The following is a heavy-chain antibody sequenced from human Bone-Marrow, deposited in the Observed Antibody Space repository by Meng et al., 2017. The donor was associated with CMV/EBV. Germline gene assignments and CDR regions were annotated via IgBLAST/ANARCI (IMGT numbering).Heavy chain of an antibody. J-gene: IGHJ4*02. Sequence: SELLSLTCTVPGGSISSYYWSWIRQPPGKGLEWIGYIYYSGSTNYNPYLKRRVTISVDTSKNQFSLKLSSVTAADTAVYYCAREIVGATTRYYFDYWGQGTLVTVSS. CDR2: IYYSGST. V-gene: IGHV4-59*01. CDR3: AREIVGATTRYYFDY. D-gene: IGHD1-26*01. CDR1: GGSISSYY.